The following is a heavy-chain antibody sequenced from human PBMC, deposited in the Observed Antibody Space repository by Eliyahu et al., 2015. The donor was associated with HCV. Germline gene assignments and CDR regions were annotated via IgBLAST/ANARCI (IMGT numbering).Heavy chain of an antibody. V-gene: IGHV4-39*01. CDR3: ARQESPDYFDY. CDR2: IYYSGST. Sequence: QLQLQESGPGLVKPSETLSLTCTVSGGSISSSSYYWGWIRQPPGKGLEWIGSIYYSGSTYYNPSLKSRVTISVDTSKNQFSLKLSSVTAADTAVYYCARQESPDYFDYWGQGTLVTVSS. J-gene: IGHJ4*02. CDR1: GGSISSSSYY.